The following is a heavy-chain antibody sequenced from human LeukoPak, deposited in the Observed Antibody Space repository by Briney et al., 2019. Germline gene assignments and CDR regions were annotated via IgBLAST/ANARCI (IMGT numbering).Heavy chain of an antibody. CDR3: ARHRPYCGGDCYRYYFDY. J-gene: IGHJ4*02. V-gene: IGHV4-39*01. D-gene: IGHD2-21*02. Sequence: SETLSLTRTVSGGSISSSSYYWGWIRQPPGKGLEWIGSIYYSGSTYYNPSLKSRVTISVDTSKNQFSLKLSSVTAADTAVYYCARHRPYCGGDCYRYYFDYWGQVTLVTVSS. CDR2: IYYSGST. CDR1: GGSISSSSYY.